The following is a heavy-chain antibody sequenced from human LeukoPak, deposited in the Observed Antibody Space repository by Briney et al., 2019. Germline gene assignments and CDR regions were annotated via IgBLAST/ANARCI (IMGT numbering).Heavy chain of an antibody. CDR1: GGSFSGYY. J-gene: IGHJ4*02. D-gene: IGHD3-22*01. Sequence: SETLSLTCAVYGGSFSGYYWSWIRQPPGKGLEWIGEINHSGSTNYNPSLKSRVTISVDTSKNQFSLKLSSVTAADTAVYYCARSEYYYDSSGYYYLAPYDYWGQGTLVTVSS. CDR2: INHSGST. V-gene: IGHV4-34*01. CDR3: ARSEYYYDSSGYYYLAPYDY.